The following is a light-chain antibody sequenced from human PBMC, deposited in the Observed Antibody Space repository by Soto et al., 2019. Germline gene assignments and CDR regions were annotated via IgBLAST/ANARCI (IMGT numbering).Light chain of an antibody. CDR3: QQSSNSPMYT. CDR2: AAS. V-gene: IGKV1-39*01. CDR1: QSIAYY. J-gene: IGKJ2*01. Sequence: DIQITQSPSSLSASVGDRVTITCRASQSIAYYLNWFQQKPGKAPKLLIYAASSLQSGVPSRFSGSGSGTDFTLNISSLQPEDFATYYCQQSSNSPMYTFGQGTKLYVK.